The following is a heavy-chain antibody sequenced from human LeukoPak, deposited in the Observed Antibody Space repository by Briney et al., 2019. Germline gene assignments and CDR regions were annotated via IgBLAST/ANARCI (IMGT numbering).Heavy chain of an antibody. CDR3: AKDPSYGLGDY. CDR1: GFTFSRYG. J-gene: IGHJ4*02. V-gene: IGHV3-30*02. D-gene: IGHD5-18*01. CDR2: IRDDGSNK. Sequence: GGSLRLSCAASGFTFSRYGMHWVRQAPGKGGERVAFIRDDGSNKYYADSVKGRFTISRDNSKKTLYLQMNSLTAEDTAVYYCAKDPSYGLGDYWGQGTLVTVSS.